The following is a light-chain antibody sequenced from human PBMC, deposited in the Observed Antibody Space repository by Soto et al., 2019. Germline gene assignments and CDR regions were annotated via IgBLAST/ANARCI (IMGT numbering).Light chain of an antibody. CDR1: QTISTW. V-gene: IGKV1-5*01. CDR2: DAS. J-gene: IGKJ1*01. CDR3: QQYTKTNNTWM. Sequence: DIQVTQSPPTLSASVGDRVTITCRASQTISTWMAWYQQKPGKAPKLLVYDASTLQSGVASRFSGSASGTEFTRILSGLQPDESAIYYCQQYTKTNNTWMFCQGTKVDIK.